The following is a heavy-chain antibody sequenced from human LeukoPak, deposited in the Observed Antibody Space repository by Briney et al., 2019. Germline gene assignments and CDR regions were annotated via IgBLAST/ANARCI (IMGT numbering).Heavy chain of an antibody. V-gene: IGHV3-7*01. J-gene: IGHJ4*02. CDR2: IKPDGTTK. CDR1: GFTFSGTW. CDR3: ARPGRRSSSWYYFDY. Sequence: GGSLRLSCATSGFTFSGTWMTWVRQTPGKGLECVANIKPDGTTKYYIDSVKGRFTISRDNAKNSLYLQMNSLRAEDTAVYYCARPGRRSSSWYYFDYWGQGTLVTVSS. D-gene: IGHD6-13*01.